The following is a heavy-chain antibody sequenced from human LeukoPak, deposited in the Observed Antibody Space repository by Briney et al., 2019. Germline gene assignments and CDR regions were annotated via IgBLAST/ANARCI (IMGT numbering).Heavy chain of an antibody. CDR2: IYYSGST. Sequence: SETLSLTCTVSGGSISSSSYYWGWIRQPPGKGLEWIGSIYYSGSTYYNPSLKSRVTISVDTSKNQFSLKLSSVTAADTAVYYCARHLNYDILTGYYNSWYSFDYWGQGTLVNVSS. CDR1: GGSISSSSYY. V-gene: IGHV4-39*01. CDR3: ARHLNYDILTGYYNSWYSFDY. D-gene: IGHD3-9*01. J-gene: IGHJ4*02.